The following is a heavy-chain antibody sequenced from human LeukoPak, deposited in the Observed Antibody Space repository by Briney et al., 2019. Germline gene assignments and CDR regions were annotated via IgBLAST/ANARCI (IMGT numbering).Heavy chain of an antibody. CDR1: GFTFSTYN. V-gene: IGHV3-21*01. CDR3: ARDVISGWNYFDY. Sequence: GGSLRLSCAASGFTFSTYNMNWVRQAPGKGLEWVSSISTGSSYIYYADSLKGRFTISRDNAKNSLYLQMNSLRAEDTAVYYCARDVISGWNYFDYWGQGALVAVSS. D-gene: IGHD3-16*02. CDR2: ISTGSSYI. J-gene: IGHJ4*02.